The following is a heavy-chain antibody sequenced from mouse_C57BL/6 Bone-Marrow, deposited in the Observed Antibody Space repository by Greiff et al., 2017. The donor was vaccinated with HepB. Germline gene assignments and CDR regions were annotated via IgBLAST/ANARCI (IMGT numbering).Heavy chain of an antibody. V-gene: IGHV5-6*02. D-gene: IGHD2-3*01. Sequence: EVKLVESGGDLVKPGGSLKLSCAASGFTFSSYGMSWVRQTPDKRLGWVATINSGGSYTYYPDSVKGRFTISRDNAKNTLYLQMSSLKSEDPAMYYCSRHDGYYGYWGQGTTLTVSS. CDR3: SRHDGYYGY. CDR2: INSGGSYT. J-gene: IGHJ2*01. CDR1: GFTFSSYG.